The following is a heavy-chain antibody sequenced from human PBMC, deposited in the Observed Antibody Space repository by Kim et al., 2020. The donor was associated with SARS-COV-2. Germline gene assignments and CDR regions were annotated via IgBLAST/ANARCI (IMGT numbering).Heavy chain of an antibody. D-gene: IGHD3-16*01. V-gene: IGHV1-46*01. CDR3: ARDWKGGNFDY. CDR1: GYTFISYY. Sequence: ASVKVSCKASGYTFISYYMHWVRQAPGQGLEWMGIINPSGGYTTYAQKFQGRIAMTRDTSTSTVYMELSSLRSEDTAVYYCARDWKGGNFDYWGQGTLVTVSS. J-gene: IGHJ4*02. CDR2: INPSGGYT.